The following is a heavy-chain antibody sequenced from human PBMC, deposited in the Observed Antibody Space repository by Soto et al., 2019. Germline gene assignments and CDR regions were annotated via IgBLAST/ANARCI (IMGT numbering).Heavy chain of an antibody. CDR3: ARPSVVPAAITTTIFGVNHYYYYGMDV. D-gene: IGHD2-2*01. Sequence: SETLSLTCTVSGGSISSSSYYWGWIRQPPGKGLEWIGSIYYSGSTYYNPSLKSRVTISVDTSKNQFSLKLSSVTAADTAVYYCARPSVVPAAITTTIFGVNHYYYYGMDVGGQGTTVT. CDR2: IYYSGST. CDR1: GGSISSSSYY. J-gene: IGHJ6*02. V-gene: IGHV4-39*01.